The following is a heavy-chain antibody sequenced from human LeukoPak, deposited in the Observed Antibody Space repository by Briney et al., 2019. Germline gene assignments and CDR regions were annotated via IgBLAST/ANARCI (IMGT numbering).Heavy chain of an antibody. Sequence: PQASVKVSCKASGGTFSSYAISWVRQAPGQGLEWMGGIIPIFGTANYAQKFQGRVTITTDESTSTAYMELSSLRSEDTAVYYCARGGGGYDFWSVYYSPYYYYMDVWGKGTTVTVSS. V-gene: IGHV1-69*05. J-gene: IGHJ6*03. CDR1: GGTFSSYA. D-gene: IGHD3-3*01. CDR2: IIPIFGTA. CDR3: ARGGGGYDFWSVYYSPYYYYMDV.